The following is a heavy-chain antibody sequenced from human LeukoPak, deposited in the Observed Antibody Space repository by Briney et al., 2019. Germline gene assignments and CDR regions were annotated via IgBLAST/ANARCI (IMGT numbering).Heavy chain of an antibody. CDR3: ARAKKGIAAYYYCMDV. CDR1: GGSISSYY. CDR2: INHSGST. J-gene: IGHJ6*03. V-gene: IGHV4-34*01. Sequence: SETLSLTCTVSGGSISSYYWSWIRQPPGKGLEWIGEINHSGSTNYNPSLKSRVTISVDTSKNQFSLKLSSVTAADTAVYYCARAKKGIAAYYYCMDVWGKGTTVTVSS. D-gene: IGHD6-13*01.